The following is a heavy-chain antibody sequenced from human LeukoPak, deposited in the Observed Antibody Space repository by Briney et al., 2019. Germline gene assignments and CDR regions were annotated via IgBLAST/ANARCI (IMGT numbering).Heavy chain of an antibody. CDR1: GYTLTELC. CDR2: INPNSGGT. Sequence: ASVKVSCKVSGYTLTELCMHWVRQAPGQGLEWMGWINPNSGGTNYAQKFQGRVTMTRDTSISTAYMELSRLRSDDTAVYYCARAISITIFGVVNPWGQGTLVTVSS. V-gene: IGHV1-2*02. CDR3: ARAISITIFGVVNP. J-gene: IGHJ5*02. D-gene: IGHD3-3*01.